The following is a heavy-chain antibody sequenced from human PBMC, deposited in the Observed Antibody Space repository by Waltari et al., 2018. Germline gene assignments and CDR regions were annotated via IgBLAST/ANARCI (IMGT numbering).Heavy chain of an antibody. CDR3: GRESKTDWYVDF. CDR2: IDSDGPRT. CDR1: GFTFRVYW. Sequence: EVQMVASGGGLVQPGGSLRLPCAVSGFTFRVYWMHWARHSPGRGLVWVARIDSDGPRTAYADSVKGRATISRDNAKNIVYLQMDNLSGEDTAMYYCGRESKTDWYVDFWGQGTHVTVSS. J-gene: IGHJ4*02. V-gene: IGHV3-74*01. D-gene: IGHD3-9*01.